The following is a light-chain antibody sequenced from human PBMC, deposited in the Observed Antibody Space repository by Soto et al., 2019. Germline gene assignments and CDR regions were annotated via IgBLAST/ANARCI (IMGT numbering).Light chain of an antibody. CDR2: GAS. Sequence: EIVLTQSPGILSLSPGERATLSCRASQSVSSNYLAWFQQKPGQAPRLLITGASSRATGIPDRFSGSGSGTDFTLTIRRLEPEDFAVYYCQQYGNSPCTFGQGTKLEIK. CDR3: QQYGNSPCT. CDR1: QSVSSNY. V-gene: IGKV3-20*01. J-gene: IGKJ2*02.